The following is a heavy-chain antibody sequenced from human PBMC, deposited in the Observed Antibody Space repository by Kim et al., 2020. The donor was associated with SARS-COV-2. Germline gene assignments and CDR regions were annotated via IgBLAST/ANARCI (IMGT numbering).Heavy chain of an antibody. CDR3: AKGRFHGVVVAAVDY. J-gene: IGHJ4*02. Sequence: SVKGRFNISRDNAKNTLYLQMNSLRAEDTAVYYCAKGRFHGVVVAAVDYWGQGTLVTVSS. V-gene: IGHV3-23*01. D-gene: IGHD2-15*01.